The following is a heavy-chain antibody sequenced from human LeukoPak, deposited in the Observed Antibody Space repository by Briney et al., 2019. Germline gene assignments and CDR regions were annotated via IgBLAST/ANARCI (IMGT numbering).Heavy chain of an antibody. Sequence: ASVKVSCKASGYTFTSNGISWVRQPPGQGPEWMGWIRGYNGNKNYAQKFQGRVTMTTDTSTRTADLELRGLRSDDTAVYYCAREYRYCSGGDCSWPNSGMDGWGQGTTVTVSS. CDR1: GYTFTSNG. CDR3: AREYRYCSGGDCSWPNSGMDG. V-gene: IGHV1-18*01. CDR2: IRGYNGNK. J-gene: IGHJ6*02. D-gene: IGHD2-15*01.